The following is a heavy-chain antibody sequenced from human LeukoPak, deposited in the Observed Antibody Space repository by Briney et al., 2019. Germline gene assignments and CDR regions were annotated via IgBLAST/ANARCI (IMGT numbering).Heavy chain of an antibody. D-gene: IGHD1-26*01. Sequence: PGGSLRLSCAASGLTFSDYYMSWIRQAPGKGLEWLAYISISSNYTNYADSVKGRFTISRDNAKNSLYLQMNGLSAEDTAVYYCARCGTPNNYYYDGMDVWGQGTTVTVSS. CDR1: GLTFSDYY. V-gene: IGHV3-11*03. J-gene: IGHJ6*02. CDR2: ISISSNYT. CDR3: ARCGTPNNYYYDGMDV.